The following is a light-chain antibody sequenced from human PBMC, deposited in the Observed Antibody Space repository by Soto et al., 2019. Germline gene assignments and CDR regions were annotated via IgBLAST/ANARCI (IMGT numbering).Light chain of an antibody. CDR3: QQYGSSPWT. V-gene: IGKV1-5*03. CDR1: QSISSW. CDR2: KAS. Sequence: DIQMTQSPATLSASVGERVTITCRASQSISSWLAWYQQKPGKAPKLLIYKASSLESGVPSRFSGSGSGTDFTLTISRLEPEDFAVYYCQQYGSSPWTFGQGTKVDFK. J-gene: IGKJ1*01.